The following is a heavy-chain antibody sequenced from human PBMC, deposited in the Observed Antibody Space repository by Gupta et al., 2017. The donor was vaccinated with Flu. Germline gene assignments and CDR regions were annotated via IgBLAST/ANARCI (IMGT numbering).Heavy chain of an antibody. Sequence: EVQMMEIGVGWIQPRGSLSLSFAGFGLTVSANHMIWVRQAPGKGLELVSFVYSEGRTYYADDVEGQFTLSRDTSKNTIYLQMINLRAEDTAVDFCARSPRGLDWGQGILVSVSS. CDR2: VYSEGRT. CDR1: GLTVSANH. CDR3: ARSPRGLD. V-gene: IGHV3-53*02. J-gene: IGHJ4*02.